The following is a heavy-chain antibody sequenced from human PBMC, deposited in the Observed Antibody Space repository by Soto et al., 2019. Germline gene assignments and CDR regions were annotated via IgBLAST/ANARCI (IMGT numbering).Heavy chain of an antibody. J-gene: IGHJ4*02. Sequence: SEALAVSCTFSGYSVTIGSYLGWFRQPPEKGLEWTGSVYLRGHTYHNPSLMSRVTISIDTSKNQFSLKLTSVTAADTAVYYRARARIVVSGTIVDFWGLGTLVTVSS. CDR1: GYSVTIGSY. V-gene: IGHV4-38-2*02. D-gene: IGHD1-7*01. CDR3: ARARIVVSGTIVDF. CDR2: VYLRGHT.